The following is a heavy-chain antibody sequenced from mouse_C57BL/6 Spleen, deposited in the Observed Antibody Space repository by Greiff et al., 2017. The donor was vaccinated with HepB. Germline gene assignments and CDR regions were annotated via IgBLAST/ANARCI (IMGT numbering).Heavy chain of an antibody. Sequence: VQLKESGGGLVKPGGSLKLSCAASGFTFSDYGMHWVRQAPEKGLEWVAYISSGSSTSYYADTVKGRFTISRDNAKNTLFLQMTSLRSEDTAMYYCARAAYWGQGTLVTVSA. CDR2: ISSGSSTS. V-gene: IGHV5-17*01. CDR1: GFTFSDYG. CDR3: ARAAY. J-gene: IGHJ3*01.